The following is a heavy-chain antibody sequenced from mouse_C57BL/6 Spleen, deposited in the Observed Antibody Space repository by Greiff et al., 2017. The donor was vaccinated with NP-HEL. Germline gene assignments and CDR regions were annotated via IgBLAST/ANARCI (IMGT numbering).Heavy chain of an antibody. CDR3: ARPRPFEVAMDY. J-gene: IGHJ4*01. Sequence: QVQLQQPGAELVKPGASVKLSCKASGYTFTSYWMHWVKQRPGQGLEWIGMIHPNSGSTNYNEKFKSKATLTVDKSSSTAYMQLSSLTSEDSAVYYCARPRPFEVAMDYWGQGTSVTVSS. D-gene: IGHD2-14*01. CDR1: GYTFTSYW. CDR2: IHPNSGST. V-gene: IGHV1-64*01.